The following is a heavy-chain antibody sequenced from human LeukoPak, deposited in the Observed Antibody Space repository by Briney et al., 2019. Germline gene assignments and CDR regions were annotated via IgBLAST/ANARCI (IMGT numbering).Heavy chain of an antibody. CDR2: IYSGGST. CDR3: ARDSSGWNFFDY. Sequence: GGSLRLSCAASGFTFSSYAMSWVRQAPGKGLEWVSVIYSGGSTYYADSVKGRFTISRDNSKNTLYLQMNSLRAEDTAVYYCARDSSGWNFFDYWGQGTLVTVSS. CDR1: GFTFSSYA. V-gene: IGHV3-53*01. D-gene: IGHD6-19*01. J-gene: IGHJ4*02.